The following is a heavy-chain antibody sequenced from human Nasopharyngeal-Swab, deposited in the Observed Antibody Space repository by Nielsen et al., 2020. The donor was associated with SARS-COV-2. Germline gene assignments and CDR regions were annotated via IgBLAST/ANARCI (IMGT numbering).Heavy chain of an antibody. V-gene: IGHV1-18*01. D-gene: IGHD4-17*01. Sequence: ASVKVSCKASGYTFTSYGISWVRQAPGQGLEWMGWISAYNGNTNYAQKLQGRVTMTTDTSTSTAYMELRSLRSGDTAVYYCARDVGDYGDYSVSFDYWGQGTLVTVSS. CDR2: ISAYNGNT. CDR3: ARDVGDYGDYSVSFDY. CDR1: GYTFTSYG. J-gene: IGHJ4*02.